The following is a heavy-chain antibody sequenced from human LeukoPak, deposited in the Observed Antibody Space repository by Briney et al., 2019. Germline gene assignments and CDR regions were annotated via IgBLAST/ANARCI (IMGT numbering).Heavy chain of an antibody. CDR3: ASGPPELLWFGEAHPFDY. Sequence: SETLSLTCTVSGGSISCSNYYWGWIRQPPGKGLEWIGSIYYSGSTYYNPSLKSRVTISIDTSKNQFSLQLSSVTAADTAVYYCASGPPELLWFGEAHPFDYWGQGTLVTVSS. D-gene: IGHD3-10*01. CDR1: GGSISCSNYY. V-gene: IGHV4-39*07. J-gene: IGHJ4*02. CDR2: IYYSGST.